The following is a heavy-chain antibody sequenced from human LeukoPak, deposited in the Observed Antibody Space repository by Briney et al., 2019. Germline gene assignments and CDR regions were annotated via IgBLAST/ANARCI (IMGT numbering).Heavy chain of an antibody. CDR2: IYTSGST. J-gene: IGHJ4*02. V-gene: IGHV4-4*07. Sequence: SETLSLTCSVSGGSIIGNHWGWIRQPAGKGLEWIGRIYTSGSTNYNPSLKSRVTMSVDTSKNHFSLRLSSVTAADTAVYYCARDVCTGATCKSGSIFDSWGQGTLVTVSS. CDR3: ARDVCTGATCKSGSIFDS. D-gene: IGHD2-8*02. CDR1: GGSIIGNH.